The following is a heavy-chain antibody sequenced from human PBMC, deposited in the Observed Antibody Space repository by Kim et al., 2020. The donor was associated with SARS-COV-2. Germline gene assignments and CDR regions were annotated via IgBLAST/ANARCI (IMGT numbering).Heavy chain of an antibody. J-gene: IGHJ4*02. Sequence: NSGNTGYAQKFQGRVTMTRNTSISTAYMELSSLRSEDTAVYYCARGGVDYWGQGTLVTVSS. CDR2: NSGNT. CDR3: ARGGVDY. D-gene: IGHD3-16*01. V-gene: IGHV1-8*01.